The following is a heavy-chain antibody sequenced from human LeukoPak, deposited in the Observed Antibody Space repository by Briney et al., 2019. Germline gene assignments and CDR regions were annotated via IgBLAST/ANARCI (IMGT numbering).Heavy chain of an antibody. CDR1: GGTFSSYA. Sequence: GASVKVSCKASGGTFSSYAISWVRQAPGQGLEWMGGIIPIFGTANYAQKLQGRVTMTTDTSTSTAYMELRSLRSDDTAVYYCARDNVVYYDSSGYLTPDYWGQGTLVTVSS. CDR3: ARDNVVYYDSSGYLTPDY. CDR2: IIPIFGTA. J-gene: IGHJ4*02. D-gene: IGHD3-22*01. V-gene: IGHV1-69*05.